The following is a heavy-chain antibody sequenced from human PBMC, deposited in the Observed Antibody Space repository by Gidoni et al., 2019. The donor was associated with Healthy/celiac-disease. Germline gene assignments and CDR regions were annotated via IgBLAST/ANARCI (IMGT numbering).Heavy chain of an antibody. Sequence: QVLLVESGGGVVQPGRSLRLSLSAFACAFICYVMHWLRLSPGKGLEWVAVISFDGSSEYYADSVKGRFTISRDNSKNTLHLQMNSLRAEDTAVYYCARADYCSSSSCYRLFDYWGQGTLVTVSS. J-gene: IGHJ4*02. D-gene: IGHD2-2*01. V-gene: IGHV3-30-3*01. CDR3: ARADYCSSSSCYRLFDY. CDR2: ISFDGSSE. CDR1: ACAFICYV.